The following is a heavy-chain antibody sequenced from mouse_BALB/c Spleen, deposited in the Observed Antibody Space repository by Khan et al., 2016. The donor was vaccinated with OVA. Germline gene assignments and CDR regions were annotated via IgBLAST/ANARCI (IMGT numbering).Heavy chain of an antibody. D-gene: IGHD4-1*01. Sequence: EVMLVESGGDLVKPGGSLKLSCAASGFTFSSYSMSWVHQTPDKRLEWVATISSGGDYTYYPDSVKGRFTISRDNAKNTLYLQMSSLKSEDTAMYYCASHLTGSFAYWGQGTLVTVSA. CDR2: ISSGGDYT. CDR3: ASHLTGSFAY. V-gene: IGHV5-6*01. J-gene: IGHJ3*01. CDR1: GFTFSSYS.